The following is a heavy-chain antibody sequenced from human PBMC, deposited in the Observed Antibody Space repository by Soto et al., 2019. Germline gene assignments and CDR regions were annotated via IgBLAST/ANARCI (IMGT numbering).Heavy chain of an antibody. D-gene: IGHD2-15*01. CDR2: IIPIFGTA. CDR3: ARDRDCSGGSCYLSGADGRTQFDY. CDR1: GGTFSSYA. J-gene: IGHJ4*01. V-gene: IGHV1-69*01. Sequence: QVQLVQSGAEVKKPGSSVKVSCKASGGTFSSYAISWVRQAPGQGLEWMGGIIPIFGTANYAQKFQGRVTITADESTITAYMELSRVRSEDTAGYYCARDRDCSGGSCYLSGADGRTQFDYWGHDTLVAVSS.